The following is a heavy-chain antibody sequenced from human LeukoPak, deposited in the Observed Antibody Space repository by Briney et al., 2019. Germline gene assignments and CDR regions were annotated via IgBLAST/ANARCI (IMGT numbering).Heavy chain of an antibody. Sequence: SKTLSLTCSVSGGFISNYYWSWIRQPPGKGLEWIGYIYYSGSTNYSPSLKSRVTISVDTSKNQFSLKLSSVTAADTAIYYCARAGDSSSWAYVDYWGQGTLVTVSS. CDR2: IYYSGST. CDR3: ARAGDSSSWAYVDY. V-gene: IGHV4-59*01. D-gene: IGHD6-13*01. CDR1: GGFISNYY. J-gene: IGHJ4*02.